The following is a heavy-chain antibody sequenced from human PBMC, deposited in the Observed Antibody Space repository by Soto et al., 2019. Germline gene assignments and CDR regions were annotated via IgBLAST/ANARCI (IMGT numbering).Heavy chain of an antibody. J-gene: IGHJ4*02. CDR2: ISYDGSNK. V-gene: IGHV3-30-3*01. D-gene: IGHD4-17*01. CDR3: ARATTVSYFDY. CDR1: GFTFSSYA. Sequence: QVQLVESGGGVVQPGRSLRLSCAASGFTFSSYAMHWVRQAPGKGMEWVAVISYDGSNKYYADSVKGRFTISRVNSKYSRYMQMNSLRAEDTAVYYWARATTVSYFDYWGRGCLVTVSS.